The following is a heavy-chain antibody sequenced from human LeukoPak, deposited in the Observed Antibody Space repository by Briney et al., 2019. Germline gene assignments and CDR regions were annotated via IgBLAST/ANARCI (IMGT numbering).Heavy chain of an antibody. D-gene: IGHD3-10*01. CDR1: GYTLTELS. V-gene: IGHV1-24*01. CDR2: FDPEDGET. CDR3: ATAPMEYYYGSGSSNWFDP. Sequence: ASVKVSCKVSGYTLTELSMHWVRQAPGKGLEWMGGFDPEDGETIYAQKFQGRVTMTEDTSTDTAYMELSSLRSEDTAVYYCATAPMEYYYGSGSSNWFDPWGQGTLVTVSS. J-gene: IGHJ5*02.